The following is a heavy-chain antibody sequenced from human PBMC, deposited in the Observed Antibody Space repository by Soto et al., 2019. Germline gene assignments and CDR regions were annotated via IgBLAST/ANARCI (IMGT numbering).Heavy chain of an antibody. Sequence: SGPTLGNPTETLTLTCTVSGFSLSNARMGVSWIRQPPGKALEWLAHIFSNDEKSYSTSLKSRLTISKDTSKSQVVLTMTNMDPVDTATYYCARIGYYSSGWYEPYYYYGMDVWGQGTTVTVSS. CDR3: ARIGYYSSGWYEPYYYYGMDV. D-gene: IGHD6-19*01. J-gene: IGHJ6*02. CDR1: GFSLSNARMG. V-gene: IGHV2-26*01. CDR2: IFSNDEK.